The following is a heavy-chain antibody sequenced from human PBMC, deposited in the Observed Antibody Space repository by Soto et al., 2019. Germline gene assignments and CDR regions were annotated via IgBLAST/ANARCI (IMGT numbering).Heavy chain of an antibody. CDR1: GYTFSGYS. CDR3: GRSVVGATGEILYNAMDV. CDR2: IDAASGNT. Sequence: QVQLVQSGAEVKKPGASVKVSCKASGYTFSGYSLQWVRQAPGQRLEWMGWIDAASGNTKYSRRFRGRVSITSDTSASTAYMELSGLRSEDTAVYYCGRSVVGATGEILYNAMDVWGQGTTVTVSS. D-gene: IGHD1-26*01. V-gene: IGHV1-3*01. J-gene: IGHJ6*02.